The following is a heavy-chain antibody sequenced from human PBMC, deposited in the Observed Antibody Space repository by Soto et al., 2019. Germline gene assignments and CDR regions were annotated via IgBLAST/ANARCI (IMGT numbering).Heavy chain of an antibody. CDR2: IIPILGTA. J-gene: IGHJ4*02. Sequence: QVQLVQSGAEVKKPGSSVKVSCKASGGTFSSYAISWVRQAPGQGLEWMGGIIPILGTANYAQKFQGRVTIRADESTSTAYMELSSLRSEDTAVYYCANGIIVYFWSGRNNFDYWGQGTLGTDSS. CDR3: ANGIIVYFWSGRNNFDY. D-gene: IGHD3-3*01. V-gene: IGHV1-69*01. CDR1: GGTFSSYA.